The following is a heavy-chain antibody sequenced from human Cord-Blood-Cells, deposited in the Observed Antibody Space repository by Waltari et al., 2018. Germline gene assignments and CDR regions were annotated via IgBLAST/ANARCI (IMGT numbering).Heavy chain of an antibody. CDR2: IYYSGST. V-gene: IGHV4-39*01. CDR3: ARPTTGDDFKFDY. Sequence: QLQLQESGPGLVKPSETLSLTCTVSGGSISSSSYYWGWIRQPQGKGLEWIGSIYYSGSTYYTPSLKSRVTISVDTSKNQFSLKLSSVTAADTAVYYCARPTTGDDFKFDYWGQGTLVTVSS. CDR1: GGSISSSSYY. J-gene: IGHJ4*02. D-gene: IGHD7-27*01.